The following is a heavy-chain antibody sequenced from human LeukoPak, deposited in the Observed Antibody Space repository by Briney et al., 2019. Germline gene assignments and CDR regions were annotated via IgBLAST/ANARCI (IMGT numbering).Heavy chain of an antibody. J-gene: IGHJ3*02. CDR1: GFTFSSYG. Sequence: GGSLRLSCAASGFTFSSYGMHWVRQAPGKGLEWVAVISYDGSNKYYADSVKGRFTISRDNSKNTLYLQMNSLRAEDTAVYYCAKDGGAAAAKAFDIWGQGTMVTVSS. CDR2: ISYDGSNK. D-gene: IGHD6-13*01. CDR3: AKDGGAAAAKAFDI. V-gene: IGHV3-30*18.